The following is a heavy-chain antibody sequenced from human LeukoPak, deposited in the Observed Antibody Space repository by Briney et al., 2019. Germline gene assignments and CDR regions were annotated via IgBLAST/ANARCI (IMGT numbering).Heavy chain of an antibody. V-gene: IGHV3-48*02. Sequence: GGSLRLSCAASGFTFSSYSMNWVRQAPGKGLEWVSYISSSSSTIYYADSVKGRFTISRDNAKNSLYLQMNSLRDEDTAVYYCARDRPDIVVVPASFPCYWGQGTLVTVSS. J-gene: IGHJ4*02. D-gene: IGHD2-2*01. CDR2: ISSSSSTI. CDR1: GFTFSSYS. CDR3: ARDRPDIVVVPASFPCY.